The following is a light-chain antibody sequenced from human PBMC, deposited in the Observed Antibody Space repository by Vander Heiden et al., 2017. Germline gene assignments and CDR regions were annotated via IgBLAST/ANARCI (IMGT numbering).Light chain of an antibody. Sequence: SYELTQPPSVSVSPGQTASITYSGEQLGEKCVCWYQQKPGQSPVLVIYQDSKRPSGIPERFSGANSGNTATLTISGTQAMDEADYYCQAWDSSTVVFGGGTKLTVL. J-gene: IGLJ2*01. CDR3: QAWDSSTVV. CDR2: QDS. V-gene: IGLV3-1*01. CDR1: QLGEKC.